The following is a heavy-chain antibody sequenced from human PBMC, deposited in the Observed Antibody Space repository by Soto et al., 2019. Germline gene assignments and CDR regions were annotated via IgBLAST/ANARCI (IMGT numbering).Heavy chain of an antibody. Sequence: QLQLQESGSGLVKPSQTLSLTCAVSGGSISSGGYSWSWIRQPPGKGLEWIGYIYHSGSTYYNPSLKRRVTLSVDRAKDQLSLKLSSVTAADTAVYYCAGWSYGSGSFDYWGQGTLVTVSS. J-gene: IGHJ4*02. V-gene: IGHV4-30-2*01. CDR2: IYHSGST. D-gene: IGHD3-10*01. CDR1: GGSISSGGYS. CDR3: AGWSYGSGSFDY.